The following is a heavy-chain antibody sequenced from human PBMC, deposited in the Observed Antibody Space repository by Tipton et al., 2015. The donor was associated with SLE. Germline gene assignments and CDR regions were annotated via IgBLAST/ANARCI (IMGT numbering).Heavy chain of an antibody. D-gene: IGHD4-17*01. CDR2: IGHSATP. V-gene: IGHV4-59*12. CDR1: DASISTYF. J-gene: IGHJ4*02. CDR3: ARDKNGDYYDY. Sequence: TLSLTCTVSDASISTYFWSWIRQSPGKGLEWIGAIGHSATPNYNPSLKSRVTISVDTSKNQFSLKLSSVTAADTAVYYCARDKNGDYYDYWGQGTLVTVSS.